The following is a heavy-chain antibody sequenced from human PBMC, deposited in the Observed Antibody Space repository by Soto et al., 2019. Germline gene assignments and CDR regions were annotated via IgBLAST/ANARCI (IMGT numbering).Heavy chain of an antibody. CDR2: ISAAGDP. J-gene: IGHJ6*02. CDR3: ARTDRDSYGLYV. CDR1: GFTFRNYD. V-gene: IGHV3-13*05. Sequence: EVQLVESGGGLVQPGGSLRLSCEASGFTFRNYDMHWVRQGTGKGLEWVSGISAAGDPDYADSVEGRFTISRENAQNFFFLQTNSLRVCDTAVYYCARTDRDSYGLYVWGQGTTVIVSS.